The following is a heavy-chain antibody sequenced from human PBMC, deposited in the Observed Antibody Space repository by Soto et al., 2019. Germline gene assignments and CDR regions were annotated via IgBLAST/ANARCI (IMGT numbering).Heavy chain of an antibody. D-gene: IGHD3-22*01. J-gene: IGHJ5*02. CDR3: ARYPYDSSGSQIGWFDP. V-gene: IGHV5-10-1*01. CDR2: IDPSDSYT. Sequence: AESLNISCKGSRYSFTSYWISWVRQMPGKDLEWMGRIDPSDSYTNYSPSFQGHVTISADKSISTAYLQWSSLKASDTAMYYCARYPYDSSGSQIGWFDPWGQGTLVSVSS. CDR1: RYSFTSYW.